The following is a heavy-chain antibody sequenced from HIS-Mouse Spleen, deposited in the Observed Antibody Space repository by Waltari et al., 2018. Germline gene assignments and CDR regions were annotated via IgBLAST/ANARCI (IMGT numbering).Heavy chain of an antibody. CDR2: ISYDGSNK. V-gene: IGHV3-30-3*01. CDR3: ARDIRVLFDY. Sequence: QVQLVESGGGVVQPGRSLRLSCAASGFTFSSSAMRWVRQAPGKGLEWVAVISYDGSNKYYADSVKGRFTISRDNSKNTLYLQMNSLRAEDTAVYYCARDIRVLFDYWGQGTLVTVSS. J-gene: IGHJ4*02. CDR1: GFTFSSSA.